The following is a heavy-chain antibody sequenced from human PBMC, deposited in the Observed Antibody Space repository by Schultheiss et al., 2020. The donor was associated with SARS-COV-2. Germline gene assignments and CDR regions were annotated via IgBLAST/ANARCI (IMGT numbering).Heavy chain of an antibody. CDR3: TTDRLELLRLQDY. CDR2: IWYDGSNK. V-gene: IGHV3-33*08. CDR1: GFTFSSYA. D-gene: IGHD1-7*01. J-gene: IGHJ4*02. Sequence: GGSLRLSCAASGFTFSSYAMSWVRQAPGKGLEWVAVIWYDGSNKYYADSVKGRFTISRDNSKNTLYLQMNSLKTEDTAVYYCTTDRLELLRLQDYWGQGTLVTVSS.